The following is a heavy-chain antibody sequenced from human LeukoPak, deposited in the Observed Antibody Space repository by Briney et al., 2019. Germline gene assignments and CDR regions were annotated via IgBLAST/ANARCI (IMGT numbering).Heavy chain of an antibody. D-gene: IGHD3-10*01. J-gene: IGHJ4*02. Sequence: GGSLRLSCAASGFTFSDFGMSWVRQAPGKGLEWVSTISDGGSITYYADSVKGRFTISRDNSKNTLFLQMNSLRVEDTALYYCAKSRGSGSNMARGVNFDYWGQGTLVTVSS. V-gene: IGHV3-23*01. CDR1: GFTFSDFG. CDR3: AKSRGSGSNMARGVNFDY. CDR2: ISDGGSIT.